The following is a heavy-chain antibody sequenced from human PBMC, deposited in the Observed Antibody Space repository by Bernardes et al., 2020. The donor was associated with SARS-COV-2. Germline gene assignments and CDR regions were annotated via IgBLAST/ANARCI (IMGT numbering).Heavy chain of an antibody. CDR2: INGNGGST. Sequence: GGSLRLSCAASGFTFDDYGMSWVRQAPGKGLEWVSSINGNGGSTTYADSVKGRFTISRDNAKNSLYLQMNSLSAEDTAFYYCARDAAMLVVLKGNWFDPWGQGALVTVSS. V-gene: IGHV3-20*04. CDR3: ARDAAMLVVLKGNWFDP. CDR1: GFTFDDYG. J-gene: IGHJ5*02. D-gene: IGHD3-22*01.